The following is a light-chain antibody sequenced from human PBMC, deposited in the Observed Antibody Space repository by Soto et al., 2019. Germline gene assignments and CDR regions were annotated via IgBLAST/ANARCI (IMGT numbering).Light chain of an antibody. CDR1: ISDIGAYDY. J-gene: IGLJ1*01. CDR3: FSFTPTRTHV. Sequence: QSLLCPPASLGGSPGQSISISCTGTISDIGAYDYVSWFQQHPGKAPKLMISEVNNRPSGVSNRFSGYKSGNTAYLTISGLQVEDEAEYFCFSFTPTRTHVFGTRTKVTVL. CDR2: EVN. V-gene: IGLV2-14*01.